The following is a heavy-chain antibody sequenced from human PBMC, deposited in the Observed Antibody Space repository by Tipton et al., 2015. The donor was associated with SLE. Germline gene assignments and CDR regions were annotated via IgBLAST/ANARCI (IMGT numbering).Heavy chain of an antibody. CDR2: ISAYNGNT. D-gene: IGHD1-26*01. Sequence: QVQLVQSGAEVKKPGASVKVSCKASGYTFTSYGISWVRQAPGQGLEWMGWISAYNGNTNYAQKFQDRVTMTTDTSTSTAYMELRSLRSDDTAVYYCARDPKLEGWELLHDAFDIWGQGTMVTVSS. V-gene: IGHV1-18*01. J-gene: IGHJ3*02. CDR1: GYTFTSYG. CDR3: ARDPKLEGWELLHDAFDI.